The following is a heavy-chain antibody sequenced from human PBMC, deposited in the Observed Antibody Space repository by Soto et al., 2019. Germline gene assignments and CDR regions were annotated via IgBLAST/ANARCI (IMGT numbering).Heavy chain of an antibody. CDR3: ASPVRGGYLPYYYYGMDV. V-gene: IGHV5-10-1*01. CDR1: GYSFTSYW. J-gene: IGHJ6*02. Sequence: PGESLKISCKGSGYSFTSYWISWVRQMPGKGLEWMGRIDPSDSYTNYSPSFQGHVTISADKSISTAYLQWSSLKASDTAMYYCASPVRGGYLPYYYYGMDVWGQGTTVTVSS. D-gene: IGHD3-22*01. CDR2: IDPSDSYT.